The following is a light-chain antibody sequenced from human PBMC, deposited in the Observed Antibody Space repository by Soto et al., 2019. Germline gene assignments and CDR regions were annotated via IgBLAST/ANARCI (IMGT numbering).Light chain of an antibody. Sequence: EIVMTQSPATLSVSPGERATLSCRASQSVSSNLAWYQQKPGQAPRLLIYGASTRATGIPARFSGSGSGTEFTLTISSLQSGDVAVYYCQQYNNWPYTFGQGTTLEIK. V-gene: IGKV3-15*01. CDR3: QQYNNWPYT. J-gene: IGKJ2*01. CDR2: GAS. CDR1: QSVSSN.